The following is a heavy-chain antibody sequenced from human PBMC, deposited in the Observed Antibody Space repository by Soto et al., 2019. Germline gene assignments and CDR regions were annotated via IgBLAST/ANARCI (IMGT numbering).Heavy chain of an antibody. CDR3: ARDVEGSIDY. D-gene: IGHD2-21*01. V-gene: IGHV4-4*07. CDR2: IYTGGST. J-gene: IGHJ4*02. CDR1: NGSVSFYY. Sequence: KPSETLSLTCTVSNGSVSFYYWSWIRQPAGKGLEWIGRIYTGGSTNYNPSLKSRVTMSMDTSKNQFSLKLSSVTAADTAVYYCARDVEGSIDYWGQGTLVTVSS.